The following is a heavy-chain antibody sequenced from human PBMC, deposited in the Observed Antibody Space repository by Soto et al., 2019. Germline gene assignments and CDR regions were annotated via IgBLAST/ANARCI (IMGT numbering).Heavy chain of an antibody. V-gene: IGHV4-30-2*01. CDR2: IYHSGST. D-gene: IGHD1-1*01. J-gene: IGHJ4*02. Sequence: SETLSLTCAVSGGSISSGGYSWSWIRQPPGKGLEWIGYIYHSGSTYYNPSLKSRVTISVDRSKNQFSLKLSSVTAADTAVYYCASRTTATQIDYWGQGTLVTVSS. CDR3: ASRTTATQIDY. CDR1: GGSISSGGYS.